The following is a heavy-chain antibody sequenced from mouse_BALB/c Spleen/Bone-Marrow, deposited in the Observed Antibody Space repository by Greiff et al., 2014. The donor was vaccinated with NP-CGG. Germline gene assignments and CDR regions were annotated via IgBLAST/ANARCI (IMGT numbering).Heavy chain of an antibody. CDR2: VYPGDGST. V-gene: IGHV1S56*01. CDR1: GYTFTSYD. J-gene: IGHJ2*01. Sequence: VQLQQSGPELVKPGALVKISCKASGYTFTSYDINWVKQRPGQGLEWIGWVYPGDGSTKYNEKFKGKATLTADKSSSTAYMQLSSLTSESSAVYFCSRSDDGFPYSFDYCGQGTTLTVSS. D-gene: IGHD2-3*01. CDR3: SRSDDGFPYSFDY.